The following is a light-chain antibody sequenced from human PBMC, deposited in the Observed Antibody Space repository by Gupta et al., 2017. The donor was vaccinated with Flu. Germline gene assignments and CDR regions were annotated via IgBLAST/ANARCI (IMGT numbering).Light chain of an antibody. J-gene: IGKJ1*01. Sequence: SSLYASVGDRVTLSCRASQNITIYLNWYKQKAGKPPKLLVYGASSWQSGVPSRFIASGYGTDFTLTINSRQQEDFAPYYCQESVIDLMWTFGQGTKVEVK. CDR3: QESVIDLMWT. V-gene: IGKV1-39*01. CDR2: GAS. CDR1: QNITIY.